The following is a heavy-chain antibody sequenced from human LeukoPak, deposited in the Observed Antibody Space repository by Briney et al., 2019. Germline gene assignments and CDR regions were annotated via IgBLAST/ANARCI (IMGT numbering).Heavy chain of an antibody. V-gene: IGHV4-31*03. D-gene: IGHD1/OR15-1a*01. CDR1: GGSISSGDYY. Sequence: PSETLSLTCTVSGGSISSGDYYWNWIRQHPGKGLEWIGYIYYSGSTSYNPSLKSRVSISVDTSKNQFSLKLSSVTAADTAVYFCVRDLEHFDIDYWGQGALVTVSS. J-gene: IGHJ4*02. CDR2: IYYSGST. CDR3: VRDLEHFDIDY.